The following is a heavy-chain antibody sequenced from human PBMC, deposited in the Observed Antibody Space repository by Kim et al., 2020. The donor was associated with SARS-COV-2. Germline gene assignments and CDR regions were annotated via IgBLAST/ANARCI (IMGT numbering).Heavy chain of an antibody. D-gene: IGHD5-12*01. CDR3: AKAEYRGYSGYDQVLGYYYYGIDV. CDR1: GFTFDDYA. CDR2: ISGDGGST. J-gene: IGHJ6*02. V-gene: IGHV3-43*02. Sequence: GGSLRLSCAASGFTFDDYAMHWVRQAPGKGLEWVSLISGDGGSTYYADSVMGRFTSSRDNSKNSLYLQMNSLRTEDTALYYCAKAEYRGYSGYDQVLGYYYYGIDVWGQGTTVTVSS.